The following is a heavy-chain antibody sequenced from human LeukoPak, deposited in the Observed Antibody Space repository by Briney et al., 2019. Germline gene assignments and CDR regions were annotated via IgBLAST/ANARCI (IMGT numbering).Heavy chain of an antibody. CDR2: IYYSGST. D-gene: IGHD4-17*01. CDR3: AREADYAFDY. Sequence: SETLSLTCTVSGGSISSYYWSWIRQPPGKGLEWIGYIYYSGSTNYNPSLKSRVTISVDTSKNQFSLKLSSVTAADTAVYYCAREADYAFDYWGQGTLVTVSS. V-gene: IGHV4-59*12. CDR1: GGSISSYY. J-gene: IGHJ4*02.